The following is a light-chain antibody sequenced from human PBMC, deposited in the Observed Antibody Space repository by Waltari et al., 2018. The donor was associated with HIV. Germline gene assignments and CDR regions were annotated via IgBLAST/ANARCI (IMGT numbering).Light chain of an antibody. CDR1: QIVNRNF. Sequence: EIGLTKTQGSRSSSPGGRATLPCWASQIVNRNFLVWYQQKPGQAPRLLIYGASIRAAGISDRFSGSASGTDFTLTISRLEPETFAVYYCQQYGNLPLFGPGTKVDIK. CDR3: QQYGNLPL. J-gene: IGKJ3*01. V-gene: IGKV3-20*01. CDR2: GAS.